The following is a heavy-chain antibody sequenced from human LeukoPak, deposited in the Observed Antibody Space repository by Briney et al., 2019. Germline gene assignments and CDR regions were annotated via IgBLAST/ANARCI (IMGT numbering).Heavy chain of an antibody. Sequence: GRSLRLSCAASGFTFDDYAMHWVRQAPGKGLEWVSGISWNSGSIGYADSVKGRFTISRDNSKNTLYLQMNSLRAEDTAVYYCVPSLYGSGSAGVMDVWGQGTTVTVSS. D-gene: IGHD3-10*01. CDR3: VPSLYGSGSAGVMDV. CDR2: ISWNSGSI. V-gene: IGHV3-9*01. J-gene: IGHJ6*02. CDR1: GFTFDDYA.